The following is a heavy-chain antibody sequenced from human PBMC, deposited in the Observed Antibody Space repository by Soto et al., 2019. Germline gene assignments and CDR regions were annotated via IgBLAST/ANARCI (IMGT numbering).Heavy chain of an antibody. CDR1: GYTFTGYY. V-gene: IGHV1-2*04. D-gene: IGHD3-3*01. CDR3: ARDRGYDFWSGYPQGMDV. Sequence: ASVKVSCKASGYTFTGYYMHWVRQAPGQGLEWMGWINPNSGGTNYAQKFQGWVTMTRDTSISTAYMELSRLRSDDTAVYYCARDRGYDFWSGYPQGMDVWGQGXTVT. J-gene: IGHJ6*02. CDR2: INPNSGGT.